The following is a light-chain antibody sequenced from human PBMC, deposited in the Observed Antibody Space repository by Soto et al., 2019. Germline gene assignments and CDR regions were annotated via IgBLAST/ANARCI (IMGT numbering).Light chain of an antibody. Sequence: EIVLTQSPGNISMSXCGGATLAXXXXQSVSSSYLAWYQQKPGQAPRLLIYGASSRATGIPDRFSGSGSGTDFTLTISRLEPEDFAVYYCQQYGSSPPITFGQGTRLEIK. CDR2: GAS. J-gene: IGKJ5*01. CDR3: QQYGSSPPIT. V-gene: IGKV3-20*01. CDR1: QSVSSSY.